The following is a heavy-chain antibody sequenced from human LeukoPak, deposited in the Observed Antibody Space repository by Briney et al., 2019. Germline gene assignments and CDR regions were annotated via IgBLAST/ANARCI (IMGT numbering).Heavy chain of an antibody. CDR2: ISGSGSST. J-gene: IGHJ3*02. CDR1: GFTFSSYA. CDR3: AKAENSGSYPWGAFDI. V-gene: IGHV3-23*01. D-gene: IGHD1-26*01. Sequence: GGSLRLSCAASGFTFSSYAMSWVRQAPGKGLEWVSGISGSGSSTYYTDSVKGRFTISRDNSKNTLYLQMNSLRAEDTAVYYCAKAENSGSYPWGAFDIWGQGTMVTVSS.